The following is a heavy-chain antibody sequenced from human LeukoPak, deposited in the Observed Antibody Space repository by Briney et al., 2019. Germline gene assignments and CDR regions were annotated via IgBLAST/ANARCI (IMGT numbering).Heavy chain of an antibody. CDR1: GFTFSGYA. V-gene: IGHV3-23*01. J-gene: IGHJ4*02. D-gene: IGHD3-3*01. CDR2: ISGSGGST. CDR3: AKIDTIFGVDEFDY. Sequence: GGSLRLSCAASGFTFSGYAMSWVRQAPGKGLEWVSAISGSGGSTYYADSVKGRFTNSRDNSKNTLYLQMNSLRAEDTAVYYCAKIDTIFGVDEFDYWRQGTLDSVSS.